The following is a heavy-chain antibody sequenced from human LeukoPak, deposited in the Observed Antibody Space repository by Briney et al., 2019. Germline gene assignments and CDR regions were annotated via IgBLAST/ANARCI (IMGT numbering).Heavy chain of an antibody. CDR3: AKDGERGSGSYYRVDY. CDR1: GFTFNNHA. J-gene: IGHJ4*02. Sequence: GGSLRLSCAASGFTFNNHAMTWVRQAPGKGLEWVSIISGSGISAYYADSVKGRFTISRDNSKNTLHLQMNSLTAEDTAVYYCAKDGERGSGSYYRVDYWGQGTLVTVSS. CDR2: ISGSGISA. D-gene: IGHD3-10*01. V-gene: IGHV3-23*01.